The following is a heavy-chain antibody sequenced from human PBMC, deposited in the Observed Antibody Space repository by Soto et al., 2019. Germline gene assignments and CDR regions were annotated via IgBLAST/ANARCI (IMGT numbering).Heavy chain of an antibody. V-gene: IGHV4-31*03. CDR2: IYYSGST. CDR3: ARTDWLEPHYMDV. Sequence: SETLSLTCTVSGGSISSGGYYWSWIRQHPGKGLEWIGYIYYSGSTYYNLSLKSRVTISVDTSKNQFSLKLSSVTAADTAVYYCARTDWLEPHYMDVWGKGTTVTVSS. D-gene: IGHD3-9*01. J-gene: IGHJ6*03. CDR1: GGSISSGGYY.